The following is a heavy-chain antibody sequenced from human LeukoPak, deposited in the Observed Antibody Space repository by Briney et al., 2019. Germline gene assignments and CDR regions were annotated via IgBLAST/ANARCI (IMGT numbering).Heavy chain of an antibody. CDR3: ARDYITMVRGSRGFDY. V-gene: IGHV4-38-2*02. Sequence: PSETLSLTCTVSGYSISSGYYWGWIRQPPGKGLEWIGSIYHSGSTYYNPSLKSRVTISVDTSKNQFSLKLSSVTAAGTAVYYCARDYITMVRGSRGFDYWGQGTLVTVSS. CDR2: IYHSGST. J-gene: IGHJ4*02. D-gene: IGHD3-10*01. CDR1: GYSISSGYY.